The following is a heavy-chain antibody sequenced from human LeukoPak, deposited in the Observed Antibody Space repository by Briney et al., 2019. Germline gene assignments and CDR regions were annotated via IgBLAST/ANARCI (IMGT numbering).Heavy chain of an antibody. CDR2: INHSGST. CDR3: ARADYGDYYYYGMDV. D-gene: IGHD4-17*01. V-gene: IGHV4-34*01. Sequence: SETLSLTCAVYGGSFSGYYWSWIRQPPGKGLEWIGEINHSGSTNYNPSLKSRVTISVDTSKNQFSLKLSSVIAADTAVYYCARADYGDYYYYGMDVWGQGTTVTVSS. CDR1: GGSFSGYY. J-gene: IGHJ6*02.